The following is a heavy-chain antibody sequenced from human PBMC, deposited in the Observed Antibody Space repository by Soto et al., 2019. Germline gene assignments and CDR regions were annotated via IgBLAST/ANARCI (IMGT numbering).Heavy chain of an antibody. D-gene: IGHD3-22*01. CDR1: GYSFTSYW. CDR3: ATNPHYYDSSGYYTH. V-gene: IGHV5-51*01. Sequence: GESLKISCKGSGYSFTSYWIGWVRQMPGKGLEWVGIIYPGDSDTRYSPSFQGQVTISADKSISTAYLQWSSLKASDTAMYYCATNPHYYDSSGYYTHWGQGTLVTVSS. CDR2: IYPGDSDT. J-gene: IGHJ4*02.